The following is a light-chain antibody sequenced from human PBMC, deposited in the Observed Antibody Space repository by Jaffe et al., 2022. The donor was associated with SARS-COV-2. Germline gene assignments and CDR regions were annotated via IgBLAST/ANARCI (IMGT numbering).Light chain of an antibody. CDR1: QSVSSSF. Sequence: EIVLTQSPGTLSLSPGERATLSCRASQSVSSSFLAWYQQVPGQAPRLLIFGVSTRATGVPDRFSGSGSGTDFTLTISRLEPEDFAVYYCQQYGSSSPFGQGTKLEIK. J-gene: IGKJ2*01. V-gene: IGKV3-20*01. CDR2: GVS. CDR3: QQYGSSSP.